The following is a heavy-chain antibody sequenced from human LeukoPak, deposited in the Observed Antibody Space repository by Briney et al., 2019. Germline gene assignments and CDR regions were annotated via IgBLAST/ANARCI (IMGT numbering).Heavy chain of an antibody. Sequence: GGSLRLPCAASGFTFSSYWMSWVRQAPGKGLEWVANIKQDESEKYYVDSVKGRFTNSRDNGKNSLYLQMNSLRAEDTAVYYCARNKIEGPTKLDYWGQGTLVTVSS. V-gene: IGHV3-7*01. CDR3: ARNKIEGPTKLDY. CDR2: IKQDESEK. D-gene: IGHD1-1*01. J-gene: IGHJ4*02. CDR1: GFTFSSYW.